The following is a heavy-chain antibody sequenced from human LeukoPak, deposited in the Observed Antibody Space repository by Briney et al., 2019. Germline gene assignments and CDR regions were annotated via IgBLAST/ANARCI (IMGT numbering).Heavy chain of an antibody. CDR2: INTNTGNP. CDR1: GYTFTTYG. CDR3: ARGGRDGYPRY. Sequence: ASVKVSCKASGYTFTTYGMNWVRQAPGQGLEWMGWINTNTGNPTYAQGFTGRFVFSLDTSVSTAYLQISSLKAEDTAVYYCARGGRDGYPRYWGQGTLVTVSS. D-gene: IGHD5-24*01. J-gene: IGHJ4*02. V-gene: IGHV7-4-1*02.